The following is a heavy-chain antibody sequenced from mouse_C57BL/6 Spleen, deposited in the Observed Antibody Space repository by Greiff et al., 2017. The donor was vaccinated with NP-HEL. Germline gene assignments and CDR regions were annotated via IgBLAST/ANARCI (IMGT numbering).Heavy chain of an antibody. Sequence: EVQLQQSGPVLVKPGASVKMSCKASGYTFTDYYINWVKQSHGKSLEWIGVINPYNGGTSYNQKFKGKATLTVDKSSSTAYMELNSLTSEDSAVYYCARSGETAQASYYFDYWGQGTTLTVSS. J-gene: IGHJ2*01. V-gene: IGHV1-19*01. CDR2: INPYNGGT. CDR3: ARSGETAQASYYFDY. D-gene: IGHD3-2*02. CDR1: GYTFTDYY.